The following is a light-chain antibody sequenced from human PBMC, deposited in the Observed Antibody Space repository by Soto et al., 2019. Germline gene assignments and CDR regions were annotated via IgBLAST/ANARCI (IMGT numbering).Light chain of an antibody. CDR2: WAS. CDR1: QSVLYSSNNKNY. J-gene: IGKJ4*01. Sequence: DIVMTQSPDSLAVSLGERATINCKSSQSVLYSSNNKNYLVWYQQKPGQPPKLLIYWASTRESGVPDRFSGSGSGTDFTRTISSLQAEDVAVYYCQQYYCTPLTFGGGTKVEI. CDR3: QQYYCTPLT. V-gene: IGKV4-1*01.